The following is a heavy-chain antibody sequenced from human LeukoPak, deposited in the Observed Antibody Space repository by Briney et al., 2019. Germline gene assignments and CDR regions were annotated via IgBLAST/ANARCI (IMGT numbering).Heavy chain of an antibody. D-gene: IGHD6-6*01. CDR2: IYYSGST. CDR1: GGSFSSYY. CDR3: ATAKGSEYSSSSNWYFDL. Sequence: SQTLSLTCTVSGGSFSSYYWSWIRQPPGKGLEWIGYIYYSGSTNYNPSLKSRVTISVDTSKNQFSLKLSSVTAADTAVYYCATAKGSEYSSSSNWYFDLWGRGTLVTVSS. J-gene: IGHJ2*01. V-gene: IGHV4-59*01.